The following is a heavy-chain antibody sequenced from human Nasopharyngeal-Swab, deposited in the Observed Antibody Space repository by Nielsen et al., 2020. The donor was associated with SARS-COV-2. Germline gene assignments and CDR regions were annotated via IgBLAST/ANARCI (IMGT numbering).Heavy chain of an antibody. J-gene: IGHJ6*02. CDR1: HTRSKTYW. V-gene: IGHV5-51*02. CDR2: NYPGDSNT. D-gene: IGHD1-26*01. Sequence: GESLKISCKSSHTRSKTYWTSWVHQVSGKVLELMGINYPGDSNTRYSTSFQGQVTISVDKYSSTAYLQWSSLKDSDTAIYYCARPMGPMGHYYFGMDVWGQGTTVTVSS. CDR3: ARPMGPMGHYYFGMDV.